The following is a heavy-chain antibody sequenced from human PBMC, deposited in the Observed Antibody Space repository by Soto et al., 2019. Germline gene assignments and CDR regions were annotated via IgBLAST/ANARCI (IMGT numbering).Heavy chain of an antibody. CDR1: GGSISSSSYY. CDR2: IYYSGST. CDR3: ARAGPRFRYYGDYHDAFDV. J-gene: IGHJ3*01. V-gene: IGHV4-39*01. Sequence: SETLSLTCTVSGGSISSSSYYWGWIRQPPGKGLEWIGSIYYSGSTYYNPSLKSRVTISVDTSKNQFSLKLSSVTAADTAVYYCARAGPRFRYYGDYHDAFDVWGQGTMVTVSS. D-gene: IGHD4-17*01.